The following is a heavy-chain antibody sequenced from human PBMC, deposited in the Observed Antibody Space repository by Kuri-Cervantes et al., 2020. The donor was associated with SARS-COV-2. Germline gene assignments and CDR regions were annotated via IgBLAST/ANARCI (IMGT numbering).Heavy chain of an antibody. CDR1: GYSTSSGYY. Sequence: CAVSGYSTSSGYYWGWIRQPPGKGLEWIGSIYHSGSTHYKPSLKSRVTLSVDTSKNQFSLKLSSVTAADTAVYYCARHSRLVDFDYWGQGTLVTVSS. CDR2: IYHSGST. CDR3: ARHSRLVDFDY. D-gene: IGHD6-19*01. J-gene: IGHJ4*02. V-gene: IGHV4-38-2*01.